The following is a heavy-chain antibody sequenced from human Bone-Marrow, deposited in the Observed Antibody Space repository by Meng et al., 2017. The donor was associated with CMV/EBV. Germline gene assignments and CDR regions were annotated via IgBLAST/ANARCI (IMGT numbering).Heavy chain of an antibody. J-gene: IGHJ6*02. CDR3: ARLQLLGYSYGMAV. D-gene: IGHD6-6*01. Sequence: SGPTLVKPTPTLTLTCTFSGFSLSTSGMCVSWVRQPPGKALEWLALIDWDDDKYYSTSLKTRLTISKDTSKNQVVLTMTNMDPVDTATYYCARLQLLGYSYGMAVWGQGPTVTVYS. CDR2: IDWDDDK. V-gene: IGHV2-70*20. CDR1: GFSLSTSGMC.